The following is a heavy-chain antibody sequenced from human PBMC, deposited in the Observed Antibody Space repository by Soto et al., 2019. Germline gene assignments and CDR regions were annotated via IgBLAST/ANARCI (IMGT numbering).Heavy chain of an antibody. D-gene: IGHD3-10*01. V-gene: IGHV3-7*01. J-gene: IGHJ4*01. CDR1: GFTFGSYW. Sequence: PGGSLRLSCAASGFTFGSYWMSWVRQAPGKGLEWLATIKWDASEKKYVDSVKGRFTMSRDNAKNSLYLQMDSLRAEDTAVYYCARDSEHGSGTSVTHHLDCWGHGTLVTVSS. CDR3: ARDSEHGSGTSVTHHLDC. CDR2: IKWDASEK.